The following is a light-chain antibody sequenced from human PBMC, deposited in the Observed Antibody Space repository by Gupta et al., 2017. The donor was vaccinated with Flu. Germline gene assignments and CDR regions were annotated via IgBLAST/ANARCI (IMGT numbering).Light chain of an antibody. V-gene: IGKV1-39*01. CDR3: QQTDSTPHT. CDR2: ATS. CDR1: QTITNY. Sequence: PSSLPASVGDRVTITCRASQTITNYLNWYQQKPGKVPNLLIYATSTLQSGVPSRFSGNGSGTDFTLTISELQPEDFATYYCQQTDSTPHTFGQGTKIEIK. J-gene: IGKJ2*01.